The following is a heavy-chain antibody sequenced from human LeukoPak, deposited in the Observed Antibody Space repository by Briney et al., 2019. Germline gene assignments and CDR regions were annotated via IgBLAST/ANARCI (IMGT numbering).Heavy chain of an antibody. CDR3: ARGAGGLVDDDYGDGIYDWAFDI. V-gene: IGHV1-18*01. CDR2: ISAYNGTT. J-gene: IGHJ3*02. D-gene: IGHD4-17*01. CDR1: GYTFTSYG. Sequence: ASVKVSCKASGYTFTSYGISWVRQAPGQGLEWMGWISAYNGTTNYAQKLQGRVTMTTDTSTSTAYMELRSLRSDDTAVYYCARGAGGLVDDDYGDGIYDWAFDIWGQGTMVTVSS.